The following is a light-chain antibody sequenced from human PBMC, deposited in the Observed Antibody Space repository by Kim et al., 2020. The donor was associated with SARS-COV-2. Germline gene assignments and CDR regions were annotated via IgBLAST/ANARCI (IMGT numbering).Light chain of an antibody. V-gene: IGKV3-15*01. J-gene: IGKJ4*01. Sequence: GSPGERATCSCRASQSVSSYLAWYQQKPGQAPRLLIYGASTRATGIPARFSGSGSGTEFTLTISSLQSEDFAVYYCQQYNNWPLTFGGGTKVDIK. CDR2: GAS. CDR3: QQYNNWPLT. CDR1: QSVSSY.